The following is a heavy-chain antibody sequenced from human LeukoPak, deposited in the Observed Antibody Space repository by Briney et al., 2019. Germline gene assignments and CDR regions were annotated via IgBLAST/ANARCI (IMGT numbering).Heavy chain of an antibody. D-gene: IGHD3-3*01. Sequence: GASVKVSCKASGYTFTGYYMHWVRQAPGQGLEWMGCINPNSGGTNYAQKFQGRVTMTRDTSISTAYMELSRLRSDDTAVYYCARERFLEWLFGYGMDVWGQGTTVTVSS. CDR2: INPNSGGT. V-gene: IGHV1-2*02. CDR1: GYTFTGYY. J-gene: IGHJ6*02. CDR3: ARERFLEWLFGYGMDV.